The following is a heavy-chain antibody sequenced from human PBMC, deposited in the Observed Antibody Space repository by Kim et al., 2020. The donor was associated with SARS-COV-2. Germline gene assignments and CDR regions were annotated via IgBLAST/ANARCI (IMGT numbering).Heavy chain of an antibody. V-gene: IGHV4-31*03. CDR2: IYYSGST. Sequence: SETLSLTCTVSGGSISSGGYYWSWIRQHPGKGLEWIGYIYYSGSTYYNPSLKSRVTISVDTSKNQFSLKLSSVTAADTAVYYCARAKPAAPYCFDYWGQGTLVTVYS. CDR1: GGSISSGGYY. J-gene: IGHJ4*02. CDR3: ARAKPAAPYCFDY. D-gene: IGHD2-2*01.